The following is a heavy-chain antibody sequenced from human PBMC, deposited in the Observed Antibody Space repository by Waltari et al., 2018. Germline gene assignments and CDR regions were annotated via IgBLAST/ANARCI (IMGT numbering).Heavy chain of an antibody. CDR1: GGTFSSYA. CDR2: IIPIFGTA. J-gene: IGHJ6*02. Sequence: QVQLVQSGAEVKKPGSSVKVSCKASGGTFSSYAISWVRQAPGQGLEWMGGIIPIFGTANYAQKFQGRVTITADESTSTAYMELSSLRSEDTAVYYCARVGRIVATITKEVADYYYGMDVWGQGTTVTVSS. V-gene: IGHV1-69*01. D-gene: IGHD5-12*01. CDR3: ARVGRIVATITKEVADYYYGMDV.